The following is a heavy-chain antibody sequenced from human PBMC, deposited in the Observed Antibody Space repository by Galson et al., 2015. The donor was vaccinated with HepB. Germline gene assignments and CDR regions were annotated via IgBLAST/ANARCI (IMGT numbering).Heavy chain of an antibody. J-gene: IGHJ4*02. CDR1: GFTFSNAW. CDR2: IKSKTDGGTT. Sequence: SLRLSCAASGFTFSNAWMSWVRQAPGKGLEWVGRIKSKTDGGTTDYAAPVKGRFTISRDDSKNTLYLQMNSLRAEDTAKYYCAKDVRTTLSADRFEYWGQGTLVTVSS. D-gene: IGHD4-11*01. V-gene: IGHV3-15*01. CDR3: AKDVRTTLSADRFEY.